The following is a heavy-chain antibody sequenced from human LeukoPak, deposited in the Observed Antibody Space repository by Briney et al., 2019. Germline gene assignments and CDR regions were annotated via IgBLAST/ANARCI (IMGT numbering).Heavy chain of an antibody. CDR1: GYTFTSYY. CDR2: INPSGGST. J-gene: IGHJ1*01. D-gene: IGHD6-19*01. Sequence: ASVKVSCKASGYTFTSYYMHWVRQAPGQGLEWMGIINPSGGSTSYAQKFQGRVTMTRDTSTSTVYMELSSLRSEDTAVYYCARSIAVAGTPGEYFQHWGQGTLVTVSS. V-gene: IGHV1-46*01. CDR3: ARSIAVAGTPGEYFQH.